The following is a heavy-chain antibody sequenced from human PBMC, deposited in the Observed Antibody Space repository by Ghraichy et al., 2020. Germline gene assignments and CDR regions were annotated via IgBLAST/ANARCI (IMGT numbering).Heavy chain of an antibody. CDR3: ARDPGRSGSYPSPFDY. J-gene: IGHJ4*02. Sequence: ASVKVSCKSSGYKFTTYGISWVRQAPGQGLEWMGWIDTNKVNTNYAQKFQRRVTMTVDTSTSTAYMELRSLSSDDTAVYFCARDPGRSGSYPSPFDYWGQGTLV. CDR2: IDTNKVNT. CDR1: GYKFTTYG. D-gene: IGHD1-26*01. V-gene: IGHV1-18*01.